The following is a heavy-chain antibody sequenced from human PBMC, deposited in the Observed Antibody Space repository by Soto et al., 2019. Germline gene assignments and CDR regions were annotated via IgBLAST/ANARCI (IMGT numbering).Heavy chain of an antibody. V-gene: IGHV4-39*06. CDR3: ARGIAAADPYYYYYGMDV. CDR2: IYHSGST. D-gene: IGHD6-13*01. Sequence: KTSETLSLTCTVSGGSISSSSYYWGWIRQPPGKGLEWIGEIYHSGSTNYNPSLKSRVTISVDKSKNQFPLKLSSVTAADTAVYYCARGIAAADPYYYYYGMDVWGQGSTVTVSS. J-gene: IGHJ6*02. CDR1: GGSISSSSYY.